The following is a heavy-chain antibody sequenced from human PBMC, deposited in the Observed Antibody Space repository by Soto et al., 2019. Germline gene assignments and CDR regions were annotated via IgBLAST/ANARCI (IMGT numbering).Heavy chain of an antibody. D-gene: IGHD6-13*01. CDR2: IYPGDHET. CDR1: GYTFSNFW. Sequence: GESLKISCQCSGYTFSNFWIGWVRQLPGKGLEWMGIIYPGDHETRYSPSFHGKVTISADKSINTAYLQWNSLGASDTAFYFCARSPRSSPYFDYWGQGALVTVSS. V-gene: IGHV5-51*01. J-gene: IGHJ4*02. CDR3: ARSPRSSPYFDY.